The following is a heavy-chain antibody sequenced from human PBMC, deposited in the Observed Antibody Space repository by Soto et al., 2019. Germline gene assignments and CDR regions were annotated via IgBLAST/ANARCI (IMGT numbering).Heavy chain of an antibody. Sequence: ASVKVSCKSSGYRFETYAMSWVRQAPGQGLEWMGWIRAYNTDTYYAQKFQDRVTMTTDTSTGRAYMELRSLRSDDTAVYYCARGHGVIIGAMDVWGQGTTVTDAS. CDR3: ARGHGVIIGAMDV. CDR2: IRAYNTDT. D-gene: IGHD3-3*01. V-gene: IGHV1-18*01. CDR1: GYRFETYA. J-gene: IGHJ6*02.